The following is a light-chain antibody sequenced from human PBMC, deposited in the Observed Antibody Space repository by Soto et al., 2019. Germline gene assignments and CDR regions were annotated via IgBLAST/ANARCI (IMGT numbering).Light chain of an antibody. V-gene: IGKV3-20*01. Sequence: EIVLMQTPGTRSLSPGEGDTRSCRASQSVSNNYLAWYQQKPGQAPRLLIYGASNRATGIPDGFSGSGSGTDFTLTISRLEPEDFAVYYCQQYGSSGTFGQGTKVDIK. CDR2: GAS. CDR3: QQYGSSGT. J-gene: IGKJ1*01. CDR1: QSVSNNY.